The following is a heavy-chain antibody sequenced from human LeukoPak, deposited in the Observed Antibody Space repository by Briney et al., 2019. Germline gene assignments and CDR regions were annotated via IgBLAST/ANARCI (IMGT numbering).Heavy chain of an antibody. Sequence: GGSLRLSCAASGFTFDDYSMHWVRQAPGKGLEGVSLISLDGGSTYYADSVNGRFTISRDNSKNSLYLQMNSLRAEDTALYYCAKEGGSGSYFYFDYWGQGTLVTVSS. V-gene: IGHV3-43D*03. D-gene: IGHD1-26*01. CDR3: AKEGGSGSYFYFDY. CDR1: GFTFDDYS. CDR2: ISLDGGST. J-gene: IGHJ4*02.